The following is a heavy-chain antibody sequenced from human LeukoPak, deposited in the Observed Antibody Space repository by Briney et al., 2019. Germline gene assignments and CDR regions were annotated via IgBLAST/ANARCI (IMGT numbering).Heavy chain of an antibody. CDR2: IYYHGNNK. V-gene: IGHV3-30*02. Sequence: GGSLRLSCAASGFTFSNYGMHWVRQAPGKGLLWVAFIYYHGNNKNYADFVKGRFTISRDNSKNTLFLQMNSLRAEDTAVYYCARGNYYGSGCDFWGQGSLVTVSS. CDR1: GFTFSNYG. D-gene: IGHD3-10*01. J-gene: IGHJ4*02. CDR3: ARGNYYGSGCDF.